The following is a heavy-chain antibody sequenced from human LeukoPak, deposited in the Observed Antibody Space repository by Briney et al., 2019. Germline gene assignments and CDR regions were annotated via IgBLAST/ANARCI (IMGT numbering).Heavy chain of an antibody. V-gene: IGHV4-30-2*01. CDR1: GGSISSGGYY. J-gene: IGHJ6*03. D-gene: IGHD6-13*01. Sequence: SETLSLTCTVSGGSISSGGYYWSWIRQPPGKGLEWIGYIYHSGSTYYNPSLKSRVTISVDRSKNQFSLKLSSVTAADTAVYYCARVPHSSSWDLYYYYYMDAWGKGTTVTVSS. CDR2: IYHSGST. CDR3: ARVPHSSSWDLYYYYYMDA.